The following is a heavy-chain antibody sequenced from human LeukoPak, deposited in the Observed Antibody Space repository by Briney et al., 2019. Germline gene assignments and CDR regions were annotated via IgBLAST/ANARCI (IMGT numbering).Heavy chain of an antibody. J-gene: IGHJ4*02. Sequence: SDTLTLTCVVYGVSFSGYFWRWIRQPPGKALEWIGEITPSGSTNYSPSLKSRVSISIDTSKKKLCLRLTSVTAADSAVYYCASSFYYDSRDYWGQGTLVTVSS. D-gene: IGHD3-22*01. CDR2: ITPSGST. CDR3: ASSFYYDSRDY. V-gene: IGHV4-34*01. CDR1: GVSFSGYF.